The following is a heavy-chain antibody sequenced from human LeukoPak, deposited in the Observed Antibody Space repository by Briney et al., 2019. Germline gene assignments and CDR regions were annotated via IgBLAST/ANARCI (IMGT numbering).Heavy chain of an antibody. CDR3: ARGGTMTTVPL. Sequence: SETLSLTCSVSGDSISSNYWIWIRQSPGKGLEWIGDIHYRGRTTYNPSLKSRVTISADTSKNQFSLKLSSVTAADTAVYYCARGGTMTTVPLWGQGTLVTVSS. CDR2: IHYRGRT. J-gene: IGHJ4*02. D-gene: IGHD4-17*01. V-gene: IGHV4-59*08. CDR1: GDSISSNY.